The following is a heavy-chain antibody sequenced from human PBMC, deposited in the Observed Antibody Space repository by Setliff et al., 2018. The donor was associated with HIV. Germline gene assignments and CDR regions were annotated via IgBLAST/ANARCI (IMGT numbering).Heavy chain of an antibody. J-gene: IGHJ4*02. V-gene: IGHV3-23*01. CDR1: GFTFSTYA. CDR2: ISGRGYST. D-gene: IGHD1-26*01. CDR3: ASARIPTGGTSTSLDF. Sequence: PGGSLRLSCAASGFTFSTYAMTWVRQAPGQGLEWVSGISGRGYSTLYADSVKGRFTISRDKSENTLYLQMNSLRPDDTAVYYCASARIPTGGTSTSLDFWGQGTLVTVSS.